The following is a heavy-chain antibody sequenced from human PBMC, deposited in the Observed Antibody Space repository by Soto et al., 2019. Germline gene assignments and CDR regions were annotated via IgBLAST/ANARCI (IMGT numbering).Heavy chain of an antibody. D-gene: IGHD2-2*01. Sequence: ASVKFSCKASGYTFTGYYMHWVRHAPGQGLEWMGWINPNSGGTNYAQKFQGRVTMTRDTSISTAYMELSRLRSDDTAVYYCARRLLGVPAAQDYWGQGTLVTVSS. CDR3: ARRLLGVPAAQDY. J-gene: IGHJ4*02. CDR1: GYTFTGYY. V-gene: IGHV1-2*02. CDR2: INPNSGGT.